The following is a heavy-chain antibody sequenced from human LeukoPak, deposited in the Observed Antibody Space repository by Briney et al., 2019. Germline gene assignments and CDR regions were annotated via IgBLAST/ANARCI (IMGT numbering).Heavy chain of an antibody. D-gene: IGHD3-22*01. V-gene: IGHV3-48*01. CDR1: GFTFSSYS. CDR3: ARDEGYYDSSGYAFDI. J-gene: IGHJ3*02. CDR2: ISSSSSTI. Sequence: PGGSLRLSCAASGFTFSSYSMNWVRQAPGKGLEWVSYISSSSSTIYYADSVKGRFTISRDNAKNSLYLQMNSLRAEDTAVYYCARDEGYYDSSGYAFDIWGQGTMVTVSS.